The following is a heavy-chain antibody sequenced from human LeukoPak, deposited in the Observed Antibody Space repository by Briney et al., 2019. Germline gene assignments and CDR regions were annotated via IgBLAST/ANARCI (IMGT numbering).Heavy chain of an antibody. CDR1: GYTFTGYY. Sequence: GASVKVSCKASGYTFTGYYIHWVRQAPGQGLEWMGWISPNSGGRNYAQKFQGRVTMTRDMSVSTAHMELSNVRSDDTAVYYCAGGTTVTTPFDYWGQGTLVTVSS. V-gene: IGHV1-2*02. CDR2: ISPNSGGR. D-gene: IGHD4-17*01. J-gene: IGHJ4*02. CDR3: AGGTTVTTPFDY.